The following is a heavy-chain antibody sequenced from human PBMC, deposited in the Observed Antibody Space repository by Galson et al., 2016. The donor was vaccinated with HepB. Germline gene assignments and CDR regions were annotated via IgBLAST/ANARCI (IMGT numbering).Heavy chain of an antibody. CDR2: ISYDGSNK. CDR3: ARAVLGAEAAAGFDY. D-gene: IGHD6-13*01. CDR1: GFTFSSYS. V-gene: IGHV3-30-3*01. Sequence: SLRLSCAASGFTFSSYSLHWVRQAPGKGLEWVAIISYDGSNKYYADSVKGRFTISRDISKNTLFLQMNSLRAEDTAVYSCARAVLGAEAAAGFDYWGQGTLVTVSS. J-gene: IGHJ4*02.